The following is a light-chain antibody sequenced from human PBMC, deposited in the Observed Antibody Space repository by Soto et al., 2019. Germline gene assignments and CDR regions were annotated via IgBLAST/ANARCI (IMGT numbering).Light chain of an antibody. V-gene: IGKV1-9*01. J-gene: IGKJ1*01. CDR3: QQLIRFPTK. Sequence: IQLTQSPSSLSASVGDRVTITCRASQGISNSLAWYQQKPGKAPKLLMSLASTLQSGVPPRFSGTGSGTNFTLTISSLQPEDFATYYCQQLIRFPTKFGQGTKVEIK. CDR1: QGISNS. CDR2: LAS.